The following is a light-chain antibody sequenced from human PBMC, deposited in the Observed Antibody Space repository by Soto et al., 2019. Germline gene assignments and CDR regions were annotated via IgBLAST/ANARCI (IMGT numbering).Light chain of an antibody. CDR2: DAS. V-gene: IGKV3-11*01. CDR3: QQRSNWRIT. CDR1: QSVSSY. Sequence: EIVLTQSPATLCLSPGERATLSCRASQSVSSYLAWYQQKPGQAPRLLIYDASNRATGIPARFSGSGSGTDFTLTISSLEPEDFAVYYCQQRSNWRITFGQGTRLEI. J-gene: IGKJ5*01.